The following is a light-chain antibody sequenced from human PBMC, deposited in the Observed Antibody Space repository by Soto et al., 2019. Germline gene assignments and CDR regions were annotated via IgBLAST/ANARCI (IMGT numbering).Light chain of an antibody. CDR1: RNDIVAYEF. J-gene: IGLJ1*01. CDR3: KSYAGSNTYV. CDR2: EVV. V-gene: IGLV2-8*01. Sequence: QSALTQPPSASGTPGQSVTISCTGTRNDIVAYEFVSWYQHHPGKAPKLIIYEVVQRPSGVPDRFSGSKSGNTASLTVSGLQAADEADYYCKSYAGSNTYVFXTGTKVTVL.